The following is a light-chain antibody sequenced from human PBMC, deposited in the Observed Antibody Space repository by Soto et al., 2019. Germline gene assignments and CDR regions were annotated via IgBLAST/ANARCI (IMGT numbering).Light chain of an antibody. Sequence: EIVLTQSPVTLSLSPGERATLSCRASQSISKYLAWYQQKPGQAPRLLIYDASNRAAGIPARFTGSGSGTDFTLTISSLGPEDFAVYYCQQRSNWRGTFGGGTKVDIK. V-gene: IGKV3-11*01. J-gene: IGKJ4*01. CDR2: DAS. CDR1: QSISKY. CDR3: QQRSNWRGT.